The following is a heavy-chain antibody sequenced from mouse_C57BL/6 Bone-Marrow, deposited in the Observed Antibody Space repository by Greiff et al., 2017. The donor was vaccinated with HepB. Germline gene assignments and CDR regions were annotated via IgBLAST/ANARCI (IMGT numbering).Heavy chain of an antibody. V-gene: IGHV5-6*01. D-gene: IGHD1-1*01. CDR3: ARQNYYGSSSGYFDY. Sequence: EVKLVESGGDLVKPGGSLKLSCAASGFTFSSYGMSWVRQTPDKRLEWVATISSGGSYTYYPDSVKGRFTISRDNAKNTLYLQMSSLKSEDTAMYYCARQNYYGSSSGYFDYWGQGTTLTVSS. CDR1: GFTFSSYG. J-gene: IGHJ2*01. CDR2: ISSGGSYT.